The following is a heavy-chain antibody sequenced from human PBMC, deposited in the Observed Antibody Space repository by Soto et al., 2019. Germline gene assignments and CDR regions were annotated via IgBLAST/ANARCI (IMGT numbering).Heavy chain of an antibody. V-gene: IGHV1-69*04. CDR1: GGTFSSYT. D-gene: IGHD3-22*01. CDR3: ARDRGTDSSGYYSSFDY. J-gene: IGHJ4*02. CDR2: IIPILGIA. Sequence: GASVKVSCKASGGTFSSYTISWVRQAPGQGLEWMGRIIPILGIANYAQKFQGRVTITADKSTSTAYMELSSLRSEDTAVYYCARDRGTDSSGYYSSFDYWGQGTLVTVSS.